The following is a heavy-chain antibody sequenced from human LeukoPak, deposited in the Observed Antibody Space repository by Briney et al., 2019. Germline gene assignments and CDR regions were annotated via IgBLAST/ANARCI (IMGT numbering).Heavy chain of an antibody. V-gene: IGHV3-74*01. D-gene: IGHD3-10*01. CDR3: AKDIGETGATDAFDI. CDR2: IKSDGYST. Sequence: PGGSLRLSRAASGFTFSNYWMHWVRQAPGKGLVWVSRIKSDGYSTTYADSVKGRFTISRDNAKNSLYLQMNSLRAEDTALYYCAKDIGETGATDAFDIWDQGTMVTVSS. CDR1: GFTFSNYW. J-gene: IGHJ3*02.